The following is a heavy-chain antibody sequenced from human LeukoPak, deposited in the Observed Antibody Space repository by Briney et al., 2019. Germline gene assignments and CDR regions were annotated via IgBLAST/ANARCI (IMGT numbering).Heavy chain of an antibody. V-gene: IGHV3-48*02. J-gene: IGHJ3*02. D-gene: IGHD2-2*01. CDR3: ARGVPYCSSTSCYSGFGAFDI. CDR1: GFTFSSYS. Sequence: GGSLRLSCAASGFTFSSYSMNWVRQAPGKGLEWVSYISSSSSTIYYADSVKGRFTISRDNAKNSLYLQMNSLRDEDTAVYYCARGVPYCSSTSCYSGFGAFDIWGQGTMVTVSS. CDR2: ISSSSSTI.